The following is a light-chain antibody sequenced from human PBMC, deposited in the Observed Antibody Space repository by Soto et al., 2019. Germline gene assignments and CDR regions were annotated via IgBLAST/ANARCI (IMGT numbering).Light chain of an antibody. CDR1: QSITRF. CDR2: VAS. Sequence: DIQMIQFPSSLSASVGDRVTITCRASQSITRFLNWYQQKPGTAPELLISVASSLQSGVPSRFSGSGFATEFTLTISSLQPEDVATYYCQQSHTTPWTFGQGTKVEIK. V-gene: IGKV1-39*01. CDR3: QQSHTTPWT. J-gene: IGKJ1*01.